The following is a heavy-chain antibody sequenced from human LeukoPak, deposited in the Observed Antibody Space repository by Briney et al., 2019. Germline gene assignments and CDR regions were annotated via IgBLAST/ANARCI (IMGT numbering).Heavy chain of an antibody. V-gene: IGHV4-59*08. J-gene: IGHJ4*02. CDR3: ARGTWSAGMNMRGYYFDY. Sequence: SETLSLTCTVSGGSISTYYWTWIRQPPGKGLEWIGCIYYTGYTGYNPSLKSRVTISLDTSKNQFSLRLTSVTAADTAVYYCARGTWSAGMNMRGYYFDYWGQGTLVTVSS. CDR1: GGSISTYY. D-gene: IGHD6-19*01. CDR2: IYYTGYT.